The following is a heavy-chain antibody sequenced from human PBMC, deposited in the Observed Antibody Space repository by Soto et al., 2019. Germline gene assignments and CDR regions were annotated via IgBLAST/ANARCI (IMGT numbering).Heavy chain of an antibody. D-gene: IGHD3-22*01. Sequence: SETLSLTCAVYGGSFSGYYWSWIRQPPGKGLEWIGEINHSGSTNYNPSLKSRVTISVDTSKNQFSLKLSSVTAADTAVYYCARVSPPDYYDSSGQPDYWGQGTLVTVSS. J-gene: IGHJ4*02. CDR3: ARVSPPDYYDSSGQPDY. CDR1: GGSFSGYY. V-gene: IGHV4-34*01. CDR2: INHSGST.